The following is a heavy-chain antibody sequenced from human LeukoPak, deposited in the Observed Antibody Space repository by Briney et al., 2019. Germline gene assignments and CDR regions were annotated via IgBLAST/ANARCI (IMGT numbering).Heavy chain of an antibody. J-gene: IGHJ5*02. Sequence: ASETLSLTCTASGGSLTSSSYYWGWIRQPPGKGLEWIGEINHSGSTNYNPSLKSRVTISVDTSKNQFSLKLSSVTAADTAVYYCACISGGHSGYLWFDPWGQGTLVTVSS. CDR1: GGSLTSSSYY. CDR2: INHSGST. V-gene: IGHV4-39*07. D-gene: IGHD3-22*01. CDR3: ACISGGHSGYLWFDP.